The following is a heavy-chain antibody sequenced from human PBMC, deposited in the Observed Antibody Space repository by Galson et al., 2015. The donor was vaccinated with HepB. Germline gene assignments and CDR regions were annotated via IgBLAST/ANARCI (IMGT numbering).Heavy chain of an antibody. CDR2: INTNTGNP. D-gene: IGHD3-22*01. CDR1: GYTFTSYA. V-gene: IGHV7-4-1*02. CDR3: ARTFRPYDSSGYYSLFDY. J-gene: IGHJ4*02. Sequence: SVKVSCKASGYTFTSYAMNWVRQAPGQGLEWMGWINTNTGNPTYAQGFTGRFVFSLDTSVSTAYLQISSLKAEDTAVYYCARTFRPYDSSGYYSLFDYWGQGTLVTVSS.